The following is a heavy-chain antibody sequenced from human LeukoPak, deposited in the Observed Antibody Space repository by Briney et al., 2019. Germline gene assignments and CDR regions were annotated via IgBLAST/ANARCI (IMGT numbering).Heavy chain of an antibody. J-gene: IGHJ3*01. CDR2: IRSGGST. CDR3: AREGSGRTAYNDGLDV. D-gene: IGHD3-10*01. CDR1: GSTFSSYA. V-gene: IGHV3-23*01. Sequence: GGSLRLSCAASGSTFSSYAMRWVRQAPGKGLEWVSVIRSGGSTVYADSVKGRFTISRDNSKNTLYLQLNSLRAEDTAVYYCAREGSGRTAYNDGLDVWGQGTMVTVSS.